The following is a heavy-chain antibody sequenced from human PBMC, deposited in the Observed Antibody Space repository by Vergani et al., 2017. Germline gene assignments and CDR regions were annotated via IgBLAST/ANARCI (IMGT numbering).Heavy chain of an antibody. CDR2: INPNSGGT. V-gene: IGHV1-2*04. CDR3: ARGSPYSSGGLGDWFDP. D-gene: IGHD6-19*01. Sequence: QVQLVQSGAEVKKPGASVKVSCKASGYTFTGYYMHWVRQAPGQGLEWMGWINPNSGGTNYAQKFQGWVTMTRDTSISTAYMELSRLRSDDTAVYYCARGSPYSSGGLGDWFDPWGQGTLVTVSS. CDR1: GYTFTGYY. J-gene: IGHJ5*02.